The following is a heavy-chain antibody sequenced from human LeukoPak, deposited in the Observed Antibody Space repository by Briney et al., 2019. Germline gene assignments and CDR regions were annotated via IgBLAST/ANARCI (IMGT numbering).Heavy chain of an antibody. CDR2: ISAYNGNT. V-gene: IGHV1-18*01. CDR1: GYTFTSYG. CDR3: ATSSGSYYTSGSFDP. J-gene: IGHJ5*02. D-gene: IGHD1-26*01. Sequence: GASVKVSCKASGYTFTSYGISWVRQAPGQGLEWMGWISAYNGNTNYAQKFQGRVTMTEDTSTDTAYMELSSLRSEDTAVYYCATSSGSYYTSGSFDPWGQGTLVTVSS.